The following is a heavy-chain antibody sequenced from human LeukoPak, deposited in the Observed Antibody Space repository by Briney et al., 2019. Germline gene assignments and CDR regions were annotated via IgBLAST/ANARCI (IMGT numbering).Heavy chain of an antibody. CDR3: ARVLDYYGSGTYGFDY. Sequence: PSETLSLTCSVSGFSIGTGYSWGWIRQPPGKGLEWIASIYHSGSTFYNPSLKSRVTISVDTPKNQFSLKLSSVTAADTAIYYCARVLDYYGSGTYGFDYGGQGTLVTVSS. J-gene: IGHJ4*02. V-gene: IGHV4-38-2*02. CDR2: IYHSGST. D-gene: IGHD3-10*01. CDR1: GFSIGTGYS.